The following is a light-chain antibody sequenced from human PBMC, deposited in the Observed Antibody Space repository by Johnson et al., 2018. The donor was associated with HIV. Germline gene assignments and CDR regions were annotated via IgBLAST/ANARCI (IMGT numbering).Light chain of an antibody. CDR2: DNN. V-gene: IGLV1-51*01. CDR3: GTWDSSLSYNYV. CDR1: SSNIGNNY. J-gene: IGLJ1*01. Sequence: QSVLTQPPSVSAAPGQKVTISCSGSSSNIGNNYVSWYQQLPVTAPKLLIYDNNKRPSGIPDRFSGSKSGTSATLGITGLQTGAEADYYCGTWDSSLSYNYVFGTGTKVTVL.